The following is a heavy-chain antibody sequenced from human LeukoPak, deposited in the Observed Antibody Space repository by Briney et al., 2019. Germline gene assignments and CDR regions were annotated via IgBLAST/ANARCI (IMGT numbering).Heavy chain of an antibody. Sequence: PSETLSLTCTVSGGSISSYYWSWIRQPPGKGLEWIGYIYYSGSTNYNPSLKSRVTISVDTSKNQFSLKLSSVTAADTAVYYCARVGDSSSSGAFDIWGQGTMVTVSS. CDR3: ARVGDSSSSGAFDI. D-gene: IGHD6-6*01. CDR2: IYYSGST. CDR1: GGSISSYY. J-gene: IGHJ3*02. V-gene: IGHV4-59*01.